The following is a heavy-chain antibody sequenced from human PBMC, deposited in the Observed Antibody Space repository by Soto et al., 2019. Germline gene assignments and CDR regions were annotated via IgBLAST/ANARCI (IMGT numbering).Heavy chain of an antibody. J-gene: IGHJ4*02. CDR3: ARKGVAFDY. Sequence: GGSLRLSCAASGFTFSSYSMNWVRQAPGKGLEWISYISTTSSSIYYADSVKGRFTISRDNAKNSLFLQMNSLRDEDTAVYYCARKGVAFDYWRQGALVTVSS. CDR2: ISTTSSSI. CDR1: GFTFSSYS. D-gene: IGHD3-3*01. V-gene: IGHV3-48*02.